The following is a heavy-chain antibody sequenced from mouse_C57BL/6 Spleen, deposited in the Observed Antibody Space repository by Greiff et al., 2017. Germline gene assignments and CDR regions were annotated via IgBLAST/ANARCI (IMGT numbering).Heavy chain of an antibody. Sequence: VQLQQSGAELVRPGASVKLSCKASGYTFTDYYINWVKQRPGQGLEWIARIYPGSGNTYYNEKFKGKATLTAEKSSSTAYMQLSSLTSEDSAVYFCARRTYDYPNAMDYWGQGTSVTVSS. CDR2: IYPGSGNT. V-gene: IGHV1-76*01. J-gene: IGHJ4*01. D-gene: IGHD2-4*01. CDR1: GYTFTDYY. CDR3: ARRTYDYPNAMDY.